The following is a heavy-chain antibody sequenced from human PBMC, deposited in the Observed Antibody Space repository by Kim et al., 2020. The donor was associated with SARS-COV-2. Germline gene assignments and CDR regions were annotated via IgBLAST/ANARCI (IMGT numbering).Heavy chain of an antibody. CDR2: INTNTGNP. J-gene: IGHJ4*02. CDR1: GYTFTSYA. Sequence: ASVKVSCKASGYTFTSYAMNWVRQAPGQGLEWMGWINTNTGNPTYAQGFTGRFVFSLDTSVSTAYLQISSLKAEDTAVYYCAREGQDLGAYYFDYWGQGTLVTVSS. D-gene: IGHD2-15*01. CDR3: AREGQDLGAYYFDY. V-gene: IGHV7-4-1*02.